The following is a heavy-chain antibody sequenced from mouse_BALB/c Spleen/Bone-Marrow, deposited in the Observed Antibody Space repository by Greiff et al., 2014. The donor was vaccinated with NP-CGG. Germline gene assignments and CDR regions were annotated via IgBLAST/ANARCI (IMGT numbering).Heavy chain of an antibody. CDR1: GFNIQDTY. CDR2: IDPANGKT. D-gene: IGHD1-1*01. J-gene: IGHJ2*01. CDR3: ARAFYYGSSSGYFDY. V-gene: IGHV14-3*02. Sequence: VKLQESGAELVKPGASVKLSCTASGFNIQDTYMHWVKQRPEQGLEWIGRIDPANGKTKFDPKFQGKATITADTSSNTAYLQLSSLTSEDTAVYYCARAFYYGSSSGYFDYWGQGTTLAVSS.